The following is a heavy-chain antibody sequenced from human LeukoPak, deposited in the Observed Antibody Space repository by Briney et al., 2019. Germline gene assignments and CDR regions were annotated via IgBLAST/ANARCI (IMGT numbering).Heavy chain of an antibody. D-gene: IGHD3-22*01. CDR2: IYYSGST. Sequence: SETLSLTCTVSGGSISSYYWSWIRQPPGKGLEWIGYIYYSGSTNYNPSLKSRVTISVDTSKNQFSLKLSSVTAADTAVYYCARLKFYDSTGYSPGHYVDVWGKGTTVTVSS. V-gene: IGHV4-59*01. CDR1: GGSISSYY. J-gene: IGHJ6*03. CDR3: ARLKFYDSTGYSPGHYVDV.